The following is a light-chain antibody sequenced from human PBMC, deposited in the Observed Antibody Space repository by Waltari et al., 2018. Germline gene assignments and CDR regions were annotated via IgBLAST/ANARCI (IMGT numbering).Light chain of an antibody. CDR1: SATLGSNY. CDR3: AAWDDSLSGVV. CDR2: RNN. V-gene: IGLV1-47*01. J-gene: IGLJ2*01. Sequence: QSVLTQPTSASGTPGQRVTISCSGSSATLGSNYVYWYQQLPGTAPKLLIYRNNQRPSGVPARFSGSKSGTSASLAISGLRSEDEADYYCAAWDDSLSGVVFGGGTKLTVL.